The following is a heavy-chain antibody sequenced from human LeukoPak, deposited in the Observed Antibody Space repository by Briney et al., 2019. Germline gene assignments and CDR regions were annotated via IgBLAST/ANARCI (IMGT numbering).Heavy chain of an antibody. CDR3: ARDGFVGAADY. J-gene: IGHJ4*02. V-gene: IGHV3-7*01. D-gene: IGHD6-13*01. CDR2: IKQDGSEK. Sequence: GGSLRLSCAASEFIFSGYWMNWVRQAPGRWLEWVANIKQDGSEKQYVDSVRGRFTISRDNAKNSLYLQMNSLRVEDTAVYYCARDGFVGAADYWGQGTLVTDSS. CDR1: EFIFSGYW.